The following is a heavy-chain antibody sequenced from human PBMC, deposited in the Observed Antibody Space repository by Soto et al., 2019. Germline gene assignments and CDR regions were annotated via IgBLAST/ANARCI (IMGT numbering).Heavy chain of an antibody. J-gene: IGHJ1*01. V-gene: IGHV4-4*07. CDR3: ARESGEKWTFEAH. CDR1: GAYVSDFS. Sequence: QVQQLESGPGLVKPWDTLSLTCTVSGAYVSDFSWSWIRQPAGKGLEWIGRITVNGITQYTPSFRSRVTMLMGTSRNPFSLKLQSATAADTAPYFFARESGEKWTFEAHWGQGTLVTVSS. CDR2: ITVNGIT. D-gene: IGHD1-26*01.